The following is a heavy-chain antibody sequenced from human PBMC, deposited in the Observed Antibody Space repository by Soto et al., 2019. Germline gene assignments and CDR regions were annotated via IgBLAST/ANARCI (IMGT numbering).Heavy chain of an antibody. CDR1: GGPISSSSSY. D-gene: IGHD6-13*01. CDR2: IYYSGST. J-gene: IGHJ4*02. V-gene: IGHV4-39*01. CDR3: ARTPHKGIAAAALDY. Sequence: SETLSLTCTVSGGPISSSSSYWGWIRQPPGKGLEWIGYIYYSGSTNYNPSLKSRVTISVDTSKNQFSLKLNSVTAADTAVYYCARTPHKGIAAAALDYWGQGTLVTVSS.